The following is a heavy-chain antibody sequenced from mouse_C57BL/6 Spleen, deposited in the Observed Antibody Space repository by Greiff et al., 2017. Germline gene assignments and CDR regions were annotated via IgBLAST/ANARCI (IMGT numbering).Heavy chain of an antibody. D-gene: IGHD1-1*01. CDR2: ISSGGSYT. CDR3: ASITTVVAPRFAY. V-gene: IGHV5-6*01. J-gene: IGHJ3*01. Sequence: EVNLVESGGDLVKPGGSLKLSCAASGFTFSSYGMSWVRQTPDKRLEWVATISSGGSYTYYPDSVKGRFTISRDNAKNTLYLQMSSLKSEDTAMYYCASITTVVAPRFAYWGQGTLVTVSA. CDR1: GFTFSSYG.